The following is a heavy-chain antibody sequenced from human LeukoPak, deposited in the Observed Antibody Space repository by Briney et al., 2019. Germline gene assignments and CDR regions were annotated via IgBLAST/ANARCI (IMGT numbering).Heavy chain of an antibody. Sequence: GGSLRLSCAASGFTFSSYAMSWVRQAPGKGLEWVSAISGSGGSTYYADSVKDRFTISRDNSKNTPYLQMNSLRAEDTAVYYCAKVILLTAAYYFDYWGQGTLVTVSS. D-gene: IGHD3-3*01. J-gene: IGHJ4*02. CDR2: ISGSGGST. V-gene: IGHV3-23*01. CDR3: AKVILLTAAYYFDY. CDR1: GFTFSSYA.